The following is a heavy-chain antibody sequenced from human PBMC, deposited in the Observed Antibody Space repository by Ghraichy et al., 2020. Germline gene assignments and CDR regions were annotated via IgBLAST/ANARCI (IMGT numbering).Heavy chain of an antibody. CDR2: INSDGSST. Sequence: GGSLRLSCAASGFTFSSYWMHWVRQAPGKGLVWVSRINSDGSSTSYADSVKGRFTISRDNAKNTLYLQMNSLRAEDTAVYYCARGPYSGYDDYYFDYWGQGTLVTVSS. J-gene: IGHJ4*02. CDR3: ARGPYSGYDDYYFDY. CDR1: GFTFSSYW. D-gene: IGHD5-12*01. V-gene: IGHV3-74*01.